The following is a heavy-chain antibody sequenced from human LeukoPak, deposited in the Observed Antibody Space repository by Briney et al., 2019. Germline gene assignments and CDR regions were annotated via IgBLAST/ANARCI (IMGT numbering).Heavy chain of an antibody. D-gene: IGHD6-19*01. Sequence: GGSLRLSCAASGFSVSNNYMAWVRQAPGKGLEWVSFYADSVKGRFTISRDNSKNTVYLQMNSLRAEDTAIYYCAKDRSYGGYSSGWSLDYWGQGTLVTVSS. CDR3: AKDRSYGGYSSGWSLDY. J-gene: IGHJ4*02. CDR1: GFSVSNNY. V-gene: IGHV3-53*01.